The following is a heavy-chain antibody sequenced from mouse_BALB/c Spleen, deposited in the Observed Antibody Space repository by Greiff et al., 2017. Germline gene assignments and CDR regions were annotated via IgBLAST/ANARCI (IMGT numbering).Heavy chain of an antibody. Sequence: VQLQQPGAELVKPGASVKLSCKASGYTFTSYWMHWVKQRPGQGLEWIGEINPSNGRTNYNEKFKGKATLTVDKSSSTAYMQLSSLTSEDSAVYYCCITTVGADYDMDYWGQGTTVTVSS. D-gene: IGHD1-1*01. CDR1: GYTFTSYW. CDR3: CITTVGADYDMDY. V-gene: IGHV1S81*02. CDR2: INPSNGRT. J-gene: IGHJ4*01.